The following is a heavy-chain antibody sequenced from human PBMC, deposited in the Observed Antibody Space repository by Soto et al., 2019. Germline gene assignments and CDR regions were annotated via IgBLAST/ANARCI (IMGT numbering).Heavy chain of an antibody. D-gene: IGHD2-2*02. CDR2: IIPIFGTA. CDR3: ALDIVVVPAAIRGTYY. V-gene: IGHV1-69*13. CDR1: GGTFSSYS. J-gene: IGHJ4*02. Sequence: SVKVSCKASGGTFSSYSISWVLQAPGQGLEWMGGIIPIFGTANYAQKFQGRVTITADESTSTAYMELSSLRSEDTAVYYCALDIVVVPAAIRGTYYWGQGTLVTVSS.